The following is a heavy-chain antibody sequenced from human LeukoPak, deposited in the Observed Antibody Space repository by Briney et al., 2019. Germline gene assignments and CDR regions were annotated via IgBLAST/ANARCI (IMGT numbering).Heavy chain of an antibody. CDR2: ISGSRST. CDR1: GFTFSSYA. V-gene: IGHV3-23*01. D-gene: IGHD1-26*01. Sequence: GGSLRLSCAASGFTFSSYAMSWVRQAPGKGLKWVSAISGSRSTYYADSVKGRFTISRDNSKNTLYLQMNSLRAEDTAVYYCAKGPYSGFSWGQGTLVTVSS. CDR3: AKGPYSGFS. J-gene: IGHJ5*02.